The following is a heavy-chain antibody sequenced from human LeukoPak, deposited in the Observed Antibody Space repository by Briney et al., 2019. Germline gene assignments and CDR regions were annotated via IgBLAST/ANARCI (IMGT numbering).Heavy chain of an antibody. D-gene: IGHD4-17*01. CDR1: GYSFTSYW. CDR2: IYPGDSDT. V-gene: IGHV5-51*01. CDR3: VLTTVTNPLSSTFDY. J-gene: IGHJ4*02. Sequence: PGESLKISCKGSGYSFTSYWIGWVRQMPGKGLEWMGIIYPGDSDTRYSPSFQGQVTISADKSISTAYLQWSSLKASDTAMYYCVLTTVTNPLSSTFDYWGQGTLVTVSS.